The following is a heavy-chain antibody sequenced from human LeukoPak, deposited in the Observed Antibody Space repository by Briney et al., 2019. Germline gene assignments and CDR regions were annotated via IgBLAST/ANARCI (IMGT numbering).Heavy chain of an antibody. CDR2: IKQDGSEK. D-gene: IGHD3-16*02. CDR1: EFTFSSYW. CDR3: ARDWFTRLGELSPDRAFDY. Sequence: PGGSLRLSCAASEFTFSSYWMSWVRQAPGKGLEWVASIKQDGSEKYYVDSVKGRVTISRDNAKNSLYLQMSSLRAEDTALYYCARDWFTRLGELSPDRAFDYWGQGTLVTVSS. J-gene: IGHJ4*02. V-gene: IGHV3-7*03.